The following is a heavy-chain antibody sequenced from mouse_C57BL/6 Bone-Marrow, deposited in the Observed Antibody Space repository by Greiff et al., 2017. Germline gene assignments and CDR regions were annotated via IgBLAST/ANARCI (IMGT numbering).Heavy chain of an antibody. Sequence: DVMLVESGGDLVKPGGSLKLSCAASGFTFSSYGMSWVRQTPDKRLEWVATISSGGSYTYYPDSVKGRFTISRDNAKNTLYLQMSSLKSEDTAMYYCARAYYSNPWFAYWGQGTLVTVSA. J-gene: IGHJ3*01. V-gene: IGHV5-6*02. CDR1: GFTFSSYG. CDR2: ISSGGSYT. CDR3: ARAYYSNPWFAY. D-gene: IGHD2-5*01.